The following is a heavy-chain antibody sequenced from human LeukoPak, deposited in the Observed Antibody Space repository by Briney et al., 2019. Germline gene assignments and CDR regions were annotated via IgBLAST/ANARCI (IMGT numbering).Heavy chain of an antibody. D-gene: IGHD7-27*01. CDR2: ISGSDGSK. CDR1: GFTFSSYA. Sequence: PGGSLRLYCAASGFTFSSYAMSWLRQAPGKGLEWGSAISGSDGSKYYADSVRGRFTISTDNSKTTLYLQMNSLRAEDTAVYYCAKESLTGYFDYGGQGTLVTVS. J-gene: IGHJ4*02. V-gene: IGHV3-23*01. CDR3: AKESLTGYFDY.